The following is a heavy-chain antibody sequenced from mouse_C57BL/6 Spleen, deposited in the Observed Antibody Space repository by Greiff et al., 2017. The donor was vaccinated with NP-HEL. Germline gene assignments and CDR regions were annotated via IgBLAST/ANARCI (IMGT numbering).Heavy chain of an antibody. D-gene: IGHD1-1*01. Sequence: VQLQQSGAELVKPGASVKISCKASGYAFRSYWMNWVKQRPGKGLEWIGQIYPGDGDTNYNGKFKGKATLTADKSSSTAYMQLSSLTSEDSAVYFCAREDYYGSSSDWYFDVWGTGTTVTVSS. CDR3: AREDYYGSSSDWYFDV. CDR2: IYPGDGDT. J-gene: IGHJ1*03. V-gene: IGHV1-80*01. CDR1: GYAFRSYW.